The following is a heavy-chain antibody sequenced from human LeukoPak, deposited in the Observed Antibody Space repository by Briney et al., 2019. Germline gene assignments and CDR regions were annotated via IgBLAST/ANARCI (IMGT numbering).Heavy chain of an antibody. CDR3: AKAMVRGVIKGFLDY. CDR1: GFTFNSYG. Sequence: GGSLRLSCAASGFTFNSYGMHWVRQAPGKGLEWVAFIRFDGSYKDYADSVKGRFTISRDKSKNTLYLQMNSLRAEDTAVYYCAKAMVRGVIKGFLDYWGQGTLVTVSS. D-gene: IGHD3-10*01. J-gene: IGHJ4*02. V-gene: IGHV3-30*02. CDR2: IRFDGSYK.